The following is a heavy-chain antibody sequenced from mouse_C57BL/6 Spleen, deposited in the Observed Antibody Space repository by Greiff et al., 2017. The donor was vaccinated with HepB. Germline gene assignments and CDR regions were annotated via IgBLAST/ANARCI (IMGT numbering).Heavy chain of an antibody. D-gene: IGHD3-3*01. Sequence: QVQLQQSGAELVRPGTSVKVSCKASGYAFTNYLIEWVKQRPGQGLEWIGVINPGSGGTNYNEKFKGKATLTADKSSSTAYMQLSSLTSEDSAVYVCAREMGQGWYFDVWGTGTTVTVSS. J-gene: IGHJ1*03. V-gene: IGHV1-54*01. CDR3: AREMGQGWYFDV. CDR2: INPGSGGT. CDR1: GYAFTNYL.